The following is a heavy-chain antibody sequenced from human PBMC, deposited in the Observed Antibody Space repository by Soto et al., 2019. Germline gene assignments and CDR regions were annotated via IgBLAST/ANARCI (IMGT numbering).Heavy chain of an antibody. CDR1: GFTFSSYA. J-gene: IGHJ4*02. Sequence: GGSLRLSCAAYGFTFSSYAMHWVRQAPGKGLEWVAVISYDGSNKYYADSVKGRFTISRDNSKNTLYLQMNRLRAEDTTVYYCARDLNSSWYIDYWGQGALVTVSS. CDR3: ARDLNSSWYIDY. CDR2: ISYDGSNK. V-gene: IGHV3-30-3*01. D-gene: IGHD6-13*01.